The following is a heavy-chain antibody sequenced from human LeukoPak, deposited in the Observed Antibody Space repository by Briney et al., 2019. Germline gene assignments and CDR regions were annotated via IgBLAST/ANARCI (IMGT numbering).Heavy chain of an antibody. CDR2: IFYSGST. J-gene: IGHJ4*02. D-gene: IGHD2-2*01. CDR1: GGSISPYY. V-gene: IGHV4-59*01. CDR3: ARARVPYAYYFDY. Sequence: SETLSLTCTVSGGSISPYYWSWIRQPPGKGLEWIGYIFYSGSTNYNPSLKSRVTIPVDTSKNQFSLKLTSVTPADTAVYYCARARVPYAYYFDYWGQGILVTVSS.